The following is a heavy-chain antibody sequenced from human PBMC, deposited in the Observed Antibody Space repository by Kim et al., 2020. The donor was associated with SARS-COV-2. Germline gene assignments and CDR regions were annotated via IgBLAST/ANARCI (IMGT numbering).Heavy chain of an antibody. J-gene: IGHJ4*02. Sequence: ASVKVSCKASGYTFTAYAIHWVRQAPGQRLEWMGWINGANGNTEYSQKFQDRVTITRDTSATTAYVEVSSLRYEDTAVYYCARSGNWNYDFDYWGQGTLV. CDR2: INGANGNT. CDR3: ARSGNWNYDFDY. D-gene: IGHD1-7*01. CDR1: GYTFTAYA. V-gene: IGHV1-3*01.